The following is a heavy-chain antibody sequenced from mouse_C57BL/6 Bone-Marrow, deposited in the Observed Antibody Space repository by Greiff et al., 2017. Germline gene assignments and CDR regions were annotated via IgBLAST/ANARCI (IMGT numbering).Heavy chain of an antibody. CDR1: GYTFTSYW. D-gene: IGHD1-1*01. V-gene: IGHV1-55*01. CDR3: ARRGTAVVAPY. J-gene: IGHJ2*01. CDR2: IYPGSGST. Sequence: QVQLQQSGAELVKPGASVKMSCKASGYTFTSYWITWVKQRPGQGLEWIGDIYPGSGSTNYNEKFKSKATLTVDTSSSTAYMQLSSLTSEDSAVYYCARRGTAVVAPYWGQGTTLTVSS.